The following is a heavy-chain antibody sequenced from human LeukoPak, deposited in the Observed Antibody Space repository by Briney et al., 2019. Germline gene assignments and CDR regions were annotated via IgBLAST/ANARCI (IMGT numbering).Heavy chain of an antibody. Sequence: GASVRVSCKASGYSFDIYGLSWVRLAPGQGLEWLGWISPYNGNTNYAKRFQDRVTMTADTSTNTVFMELRSLRSDDTAFYYCARIRAVADNRHFDYWGQGTLVTVSS. CDR3: ARIRAVADNRHFDY. CDR2: ISPYNGNT. J-gene: IGHJ4*02. CDR1: GYSFDIYG. D-gene: IGHD6-19*01. V-gene: IGHV1-18*01.